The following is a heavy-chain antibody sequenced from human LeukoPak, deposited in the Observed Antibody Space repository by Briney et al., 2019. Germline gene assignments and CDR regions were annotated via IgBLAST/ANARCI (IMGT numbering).Heavy chain of an antibody. Sequence: GGSLRLSCAASGFTFSSYSMNWVRQAPGKGLEWVSYISSSSTIYYADSVKGRFTISRGNAKNSLYLQMNSLRAEDTAVYYCASLEYYYGSGNYYWGQGALVTVSS. J-gene: IGHJ4*02. CDR3: ASLEYYYGSGNYY. CDR2: ISSSSTI. CDR1: GFTFSSYS. D-gene: IGHD3-10*01. V-gene: IGHV3-48*01.